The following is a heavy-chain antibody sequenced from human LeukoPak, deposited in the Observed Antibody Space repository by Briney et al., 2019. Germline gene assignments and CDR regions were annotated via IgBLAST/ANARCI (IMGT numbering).Heavy chain of an antibody. CDR1: GGSFSGYY. Sequence: SETLSLTCAVYGGSFSGYYWSWIRQPPGKGLEWIGEINHSGSTNYNPSLKSRVTISVDTSKNQFSLKLSSVTAADTAVYYCARIDPVVMTDFDYWGQGTLVTVSS. CDR3: ARIDPVVMTDFDY. CDR2: INHSGST. D-gene: IGHD2-15*01. V-gene: IGHV4-34*01. J-gene: IGHJ4*02.